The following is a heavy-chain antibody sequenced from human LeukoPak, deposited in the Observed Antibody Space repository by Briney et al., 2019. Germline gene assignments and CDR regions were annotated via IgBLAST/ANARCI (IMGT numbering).Heavy chain of an antibody. CDR1: GFTINSNH. J-gene: IGHJ3*02. CDR3: ARDTIVGAVASAFDI. D-gene: IGHD1-26*01. CDR2: IYSGGST. Sequence: GGSLRLSCAASGFTINSNHMTWVRQAPGKGLEWVSVIYSGGSTYYADFVKGRFTISRDNSKNTLYLQMNSLRVEDTAVYFCARDTIVGAVASAFDIWGQGTTVTVSS. V-gene: IGHV3-53*01.